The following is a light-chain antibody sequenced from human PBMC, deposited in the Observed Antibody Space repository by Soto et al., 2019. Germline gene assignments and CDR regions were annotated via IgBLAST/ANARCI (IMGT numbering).Light chain of an antibody. CDR3: QQYTTYPYT. V-gene: IGKV1-5*01. CDR1: LSGTNW. Sequence: DIQMTQSPSTLSASVGDRVTITCRASLSGTNWLACYQQKPGKAPNLLIYDASRLQSGIPSRFSGSGSGTEFTLTISSLQPDDFATYYCQQYTTYPYTFGQGTKLEIK. CDR2: DAS. J-gene: IGKJ2*01.